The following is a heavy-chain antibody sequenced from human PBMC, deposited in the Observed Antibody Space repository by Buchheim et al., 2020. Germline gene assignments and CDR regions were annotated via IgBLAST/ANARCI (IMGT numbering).Heavy chain of an antibody. J-gene: IGHJ4*02. Sequence: EVQLVESGGGLVQPGGSLRLSCAASGFTFSSYSMNWVRQAPGKALEWVSYIRTGTGTIYYADSVRGRFTISRDNAKNSLYLLMNSLRDEDTAVYYCARDFAEMANDHWGQGTL. CDR2: IRTGTGTI. CDR3: ARDFAEMANDH. V-gene: IGHV3-48*02. D-gene: IGHD1-14*01. CDR1: GFTFSSYS.